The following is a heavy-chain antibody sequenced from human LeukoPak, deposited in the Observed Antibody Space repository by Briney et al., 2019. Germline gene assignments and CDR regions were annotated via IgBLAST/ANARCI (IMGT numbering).Heavy chain of an antibody. CDR1: GYSISSGYY. Sequence: PSETLSLTCAVSGYSISSGYYGGGSRQPPGEGVEGIGIIYHSGSTYYNPSLKSRVTISVDTSKNQFSLKLSSVTAADTAVYYCARRCSSTSCYGAFDIWGQGTMVTVSS. V-gene: IGHV4-38-2*01. CDR2: IYHSGST. D-gene: IGHD2-2*01. J-gene: IGHJ3*02. CDR3: ARRCSSTSCYGAFDI.